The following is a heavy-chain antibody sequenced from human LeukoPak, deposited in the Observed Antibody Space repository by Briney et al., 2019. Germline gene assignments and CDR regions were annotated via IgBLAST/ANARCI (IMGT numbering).Heavy chain of an antibody. D-gene: IGHD3-10*01. J-gene: IGHJ4*02. V-gene: IGHV4-39*01. CDR1: SASLTSSPYF. CDR3: SSYKV. Sequence: SETLSLTCTVSSASLTSSPYFWGWLRQSPGRGLEWLGSISYSGTTYYNPSLKSRVTISVNTSKNQFSLKLNSVTAADTAVFLGSSYKVWGQGTLVTVSS. CDR2: ISYSGTT.